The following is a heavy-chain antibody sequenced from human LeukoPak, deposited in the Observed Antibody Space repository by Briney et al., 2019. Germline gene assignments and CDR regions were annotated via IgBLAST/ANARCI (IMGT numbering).Heavy chain of an antibody. CDR3: ARDNSVGETAWWFDP. V-gene: IGHV1-46*01. CDR1: GYSFTSYY. Sequence: GASVKVSCKASGYSFTSYYRHWVGQTPGQGLEWMGFINPSGSSAAYAQKFQGRLTMTRDMFTSTDYMELTSLTSDDTAVYYCARDNSVGETAWWFDPWGQGTLVTVSS. J-gene: IGHJ5*02. D-gene: IGHD1-26*01. CDR2: INPSGSSA.